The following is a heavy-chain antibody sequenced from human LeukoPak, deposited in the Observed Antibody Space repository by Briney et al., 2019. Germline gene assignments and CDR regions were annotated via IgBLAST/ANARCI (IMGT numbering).Heavy chain of an antibody. J-gene: IGHJ4*02. CDR1: GFTFDDYA. D-gene: IGHD3-22*01. Sequence: GGSLRLSCAASGFTFDDYAMHWVRQAPGKGLEWVSGISWNSGSIGYADSVKGRFTISRDNAKNSLYLQMNSLRAEDTAVYYCARGFHRYSYDSGAYSIYWGQGTLVTVSS. V-gene: IGHV3-9*01. CDR3: ARGFHRYSYDSGAYSIY. CDR2: ISWNSGSI.